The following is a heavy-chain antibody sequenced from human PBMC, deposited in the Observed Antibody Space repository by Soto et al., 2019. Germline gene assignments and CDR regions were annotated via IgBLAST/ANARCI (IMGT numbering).Heavy chain of an antibody. CDR1: GGSFSGHF. J-gene: IGHJ4*02. CDR3: ARGSSLIVEVQRDAPDKYYFDS. Sequence: SETLSLTCAVYGGSFSGHFWSWIRQPPGKGLEWIGEINHSGSTNFNPSLKSRVTISVDTSKNQFSLKVNSLTAADTAVYYCARGSSLIVEVQRDAPDKYYFDSWGQIPVVTVSS. V-gene: IGHV4-34*01. D-gene: IGHD2-21*01. CDR2: INHSGST.